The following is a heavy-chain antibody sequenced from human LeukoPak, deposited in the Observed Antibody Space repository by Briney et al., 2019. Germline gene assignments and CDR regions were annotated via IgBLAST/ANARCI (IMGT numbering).Heavy chain of an antibody. J-gene: IGHJ6*02. Sequence: GGSLRLSCAASGFTFSDYYMSWIRQAPGKGLEWVSYISSSGSTIYYADPVKGRFTISRDNAKNSLYLQMNSLRAEDTAVYYCARDTEAMIYYYYYGMDVWGQGTTVTVSS. CDR3: ARDTEAMIYYYYYGMDV. D-gene: IGHD3-22*01. CDR2: ISSSGSTI. CDR1: GFTFSDYY. V-gene: IGHV3-11*01.